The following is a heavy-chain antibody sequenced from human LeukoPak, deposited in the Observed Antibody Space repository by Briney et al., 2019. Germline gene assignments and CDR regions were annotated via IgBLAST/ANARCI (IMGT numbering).Heavy chain of an antibody. J-gene: IGHJ5*02. Sequence: GASVKVSCKASGGTFSSYAISWVRQAPGQGLEWMGGIIPIFGTANYAQKFQGRVTITTDESTSTAYMELSSLRSEDTAVYYCARDISAELRFLEWRDLGPFDPWGQGTLVTVSS. CDR1: GGTFSSYA. CDR2: IIPIFGTA. CDR3: ARDISAELRFLEWRDLGPFDP. V-gene: IGHV1-69*05. D-gene: IGHD3-3*01.